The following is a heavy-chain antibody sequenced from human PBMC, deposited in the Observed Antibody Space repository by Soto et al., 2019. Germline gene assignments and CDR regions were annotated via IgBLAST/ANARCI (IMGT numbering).Heavy chain of an antibody. Sequence: QVQLVESGGGVVQPGRSLRLSCAASGFTFSSYAMHWVRQAPGKGLEWVAVISYDGSNKYYADSVKGRFTISRDNSKNTLYLQMNSLRAEDTAVYYCARDDYCSSTSCYQYYYGMYVWGQGTTVTVSS. D-gene: IGHD2-2*01. CDR3: ARDDYCSSTSCYQYYYGMYV. V-gene: IGHV3-30-3*01. CDR2: ISYDGSNK. J-gene: IGHJ6*02. CDR1: GFTFSSYA.